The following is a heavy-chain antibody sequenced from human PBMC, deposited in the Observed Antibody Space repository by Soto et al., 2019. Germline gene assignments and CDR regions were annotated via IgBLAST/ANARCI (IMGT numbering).Heavy chain of an antibody. CDR3: ARCIQGDYYYGMDV. D-gene: IGHD5-18*01. CDR2: INGDYGNT. J-gene: IGHJ6*02. V-gene: IGHV1-18*01. Sequence: QAQLVQSGAEVKKPGASVKVSCKASVYTFSSNSISWVRQPPGQGLEWMGRINGDYGNTQYAQKFRGRVTMTTDTSTTTVYMELTNLRSDDTAVYYCARCIQGDYYYGMDVWGQGTTVTVSS. CDR1: VYTFSSNS.